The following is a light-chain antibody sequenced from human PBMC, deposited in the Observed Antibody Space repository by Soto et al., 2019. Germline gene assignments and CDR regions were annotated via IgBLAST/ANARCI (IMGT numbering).Light chain of an antibody. V-gene: IGLV2-8*01. CDR1: SSDVGNYNY. CDR3: SSCAGSDNVI. CDR2: EVN. Sequence: QSVLTQPPSASGSPGQSVTISCTGTSSDVGNYNYVSWYQQHPGKAPKLMIHEVNQRPSGVPDRFSGSKSGNTASLTISGLQTEDEADYYCSSCAGSDNVISGGGTKVTVL. J-gene: IGLJ2*01.